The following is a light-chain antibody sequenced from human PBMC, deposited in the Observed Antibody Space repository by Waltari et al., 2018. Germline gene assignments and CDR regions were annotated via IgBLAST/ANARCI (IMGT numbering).Light chain of an antibody. CDR1: HSNTGSNT. CDR2: NNY. Sequence: QSVVTQSPSASGAPGQRVTISCSGRHSNTGSNTVDWYQQLPGTAPKLLIFNNYQRPSGVPDRFSASKSGSSASLAISGLQSEDETEYYCVTWDDSLNGWVFGGGTKLAVV. CDR3: VTWDDSLNGWV. J-gene: IGLJ3*02. V-gene: IGLV1-44*01.